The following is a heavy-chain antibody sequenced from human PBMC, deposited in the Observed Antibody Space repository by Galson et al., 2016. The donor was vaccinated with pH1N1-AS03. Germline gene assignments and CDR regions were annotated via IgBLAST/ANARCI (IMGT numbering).Heavy chain of an antibody. CDR1: EGTFSNFG. Sequence: SVKVSCKASEGTFSNFGISWVRQAPEQGLEWMGGFIPIFGTANVAQKFKGRVTITADNLELSSLRSDDTAVYYCARDNYYDTGAFYGHFDFWGQGTLLVVSS. D-gene: IGHD3-22*01. CDR2: FIPIFGTA. V-gene: IGHV1-69*06. CDR3: ARDNYYDTGAFYGHFDF. J-gene: IGHJ4*02.